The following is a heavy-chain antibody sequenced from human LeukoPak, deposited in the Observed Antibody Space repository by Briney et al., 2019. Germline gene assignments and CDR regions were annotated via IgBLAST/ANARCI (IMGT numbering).Heavy chain of an antibody. D-gene: IGHD6-13*01. CDR1: GYSISSGYY. J-gene: IGHJ4*02. CDR2: IFHTGST. CDR3: ARDHSSSSEDY. V-gene: IGHV4-38-2*02. Sequence: SETLSLTCTVSGYSISSGYYWAWIRPPSGKGLEWNGSIFHTGSTYHNPSLKRRLTISVDTSKNQFYLKLNSVTAADTAVYYCARDHSSSSEDYWGQGTLVTVSS.